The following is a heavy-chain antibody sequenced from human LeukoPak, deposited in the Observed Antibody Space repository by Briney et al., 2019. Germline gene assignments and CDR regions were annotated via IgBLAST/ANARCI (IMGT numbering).Heavy chain of an antibody. CDR3: ARVRTIVAGAMGVEEKWFDP. J-gene: IGHJ5*02. D-gene: IGHD2-2*01. V-gene: IGHV1-2*04. CDR2: INSKGGGT. Sequence: ASAKVSCKASGYTFTDYYVHWVRQAPGQGLEWLGWINSKGGGTKYGQKFQGWVTMTRDTSISTAYMDLSRLKSDDTAVYYCARVRTIVAGAMGVEEKWFDPWGQGTLVTVSS. CDR1: GYTFTDYY.